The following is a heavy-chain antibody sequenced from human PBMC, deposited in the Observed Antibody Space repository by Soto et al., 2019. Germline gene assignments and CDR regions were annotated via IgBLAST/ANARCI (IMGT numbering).Heavy chain of an antibody. V-gene: IGHV1-46*01. Sequence: ASVKVSCKASGYTFTSYYMHWVRQAPGQGLEWMGIINPSGGSTSYAQKFQGRVTMTRDTYTSTVYMELSRLRSEDTAVYYCARDSTVVSHFDYRGQGTMVTVSS. CDR3: ARDSTVVSHFDY. CDR1: GYTFTSYY. D-gene: IGHD2-15*01. CDR2: INPSGGST. J-gene: IGHJ4*02.